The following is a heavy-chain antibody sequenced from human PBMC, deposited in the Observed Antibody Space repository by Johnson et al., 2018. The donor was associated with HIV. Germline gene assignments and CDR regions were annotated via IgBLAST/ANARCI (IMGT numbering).Heavy chain of an antibody. Sequence: VQLVEYGGGLVQPGRSLRLSCAASGFTFDDYAMHWVRQAPGKGLEWVSGINWNVGSTGYADSVKGRFTISRDNAKNSLYLQMNSLRAEDTALYYCAREGVMIVVVPHAFDSWGQGTMVTVSS. J-gene: IGHJ3*02. D-gene: IGHD3-22*01. CDR1: GFTFDDYA. CDR3: AREGVMIVVVPHAFDS. CDR2: INWNVGST. V-gene: IGHV3-9*01.